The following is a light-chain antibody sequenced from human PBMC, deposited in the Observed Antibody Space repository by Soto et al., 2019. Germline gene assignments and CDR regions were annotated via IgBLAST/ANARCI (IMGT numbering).Light chain of an antibody. Sequence: QSVLTQPPSASGTPGQRVTXSCSGSSSNIGSNYVYWYQQLPGTVPQLLIYRNSERPSGVPDRFSGSKSGTSASLAISGLRSEDEADYYCAAWDDSLSGVVFGGGTKLTVL. CDR3: AAWDDSLSGVV. V-gene: IGLV1-47*01. CDR2: RNS. CDR1: SSNIGSNY. J-gene: IGLJ2*01.